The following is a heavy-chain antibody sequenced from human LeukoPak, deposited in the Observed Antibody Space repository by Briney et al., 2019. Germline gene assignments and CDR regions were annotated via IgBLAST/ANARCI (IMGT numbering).Heavy chain of an antibody. D-gene: IGHD2-15*01. Sequence: GGSLRLSCAASGFTFSSYAMHWVRQAPGKGLEWVAVISYDGSNKYYADSVKGRFTISRDNSKNTLYLQMNSLRAEDTAVYYCASWGVVVVAADFDYWGQGTLVTVSS. CDR1: GFTFSSYA. CDR2: ISYDGSNK. V-gene: IGHV3-30-3*01. CDR3: ASWGVVVVAADFDY. J-gene: IGHJ4*02.